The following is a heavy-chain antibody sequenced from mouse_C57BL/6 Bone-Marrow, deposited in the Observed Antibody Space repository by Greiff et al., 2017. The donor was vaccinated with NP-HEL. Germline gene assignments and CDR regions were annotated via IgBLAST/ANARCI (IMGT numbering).Heavy chain of an antibody. D-gene: IGHD1-1*01. CDR3: ARYNNYGSSYRYFDY. CDR2: IRNKANGYTT. J-gene: IGHJ2*01. Sequence: DVMLVESGGGLVQPGGSLSLSCAASGFTFTDYYMSWVRQPPGKALEWLGFIRNKANGYTTEYSASVKGRFTISRDNSQSILYLQMNALRAEDSATYYCARYNNYGSSYRYFDYWGQGTTLTVSS. CDR1: GFTFTDYY. V-gene: IGHV7-3*01.